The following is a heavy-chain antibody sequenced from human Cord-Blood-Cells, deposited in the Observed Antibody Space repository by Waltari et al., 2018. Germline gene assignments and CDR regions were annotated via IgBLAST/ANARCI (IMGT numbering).Heavy chain of an antibody. CDR1: GYTPTELS. CDR2: FDPEDGET. Sequence: QVQLVQSGAEVKKPGASVKVSCKVSGYTPTELSMHWVRHGPGKGLEWMGGFDPEDGETIYAQKFQGRVTMTEDTSTDTAYMELSSLRSEDTAVYYCATVDFWSGYYGFYQDWGQGTLVTVSS. J-gene: IGHJ4*02. V-gene: IGHV1-24*01. D-gene: IGHD3-3*01. CDR3: ATVDFWSGYYGFYQD.